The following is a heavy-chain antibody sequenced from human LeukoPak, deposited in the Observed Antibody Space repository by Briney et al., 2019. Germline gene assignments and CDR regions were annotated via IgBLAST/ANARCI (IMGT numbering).Heavy chain of an antibody. CDR2: FDPEDGET. CDR3: ATDLTTVTTNNY. D-gene: IGHD4-17*01. J-gene: IGHJ4*02. Sequence: ASVKVSCKVSGYTLTELSMHWVRQAPGKGLEWMGGFDPEDGETIYAQKFQGRVTMTEDTPTDTAYMELSSLRSEDTAVYYCATDLTTVTTNNYWGQGTLATVSS. V-gene: IGHV1-24*01. CDR1: GYTLTELS.